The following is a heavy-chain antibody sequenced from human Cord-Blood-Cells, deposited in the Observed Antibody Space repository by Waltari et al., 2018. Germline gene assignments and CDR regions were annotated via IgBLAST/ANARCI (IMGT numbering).Heavy chain of an antibody. CDR3: ARGAVPAAIDY. D-gene: IGHD2-2*01. CDR1: GFTFSSYG. Sequence: QVQLVESGGGVVQPGRSLRLSCAASGFTFSSYGMHWVRPAPGKGLEWVAVIWYDGSNKYYADSGKGRFTISRDNSKNTLYLQMNSLRAEDTAVYYCARGAVPAAIDYWGQGTLVTVSS. V-gene: IGHV3-33*01. J-gene: IGHJ4*02. CDR2: IWYDGSNK.